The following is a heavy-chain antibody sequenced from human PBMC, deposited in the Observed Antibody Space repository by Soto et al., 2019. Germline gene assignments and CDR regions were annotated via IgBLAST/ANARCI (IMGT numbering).Heavy chain of an antibody. D-gene: IGHD3-16*01. J-gene: IGHJ5*02. CDR2: ISYDGSDK. CDR1: GFTFSSYG. Sequence: GGSLRLSCAGSGFTFSSYGMHWVRQAPGKGLEWVAVISYDGSDKYYGDSVKGRFTISRDDSKNTLYLQMNSLRVEDTAIYYCAKTAGYDYVWGSSGLDPWGQGT. CDR3: AKTAGYDYVWGSSGLDP. V-gene: IGHV3-30*18.